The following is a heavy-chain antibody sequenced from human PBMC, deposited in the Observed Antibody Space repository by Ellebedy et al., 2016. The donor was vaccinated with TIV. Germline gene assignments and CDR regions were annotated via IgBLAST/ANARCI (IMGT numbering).Heavy chain of an antibody. D-gene: IGHD3-10*01. CDR1: GGSFSGYY. J-gene: IGHJ1*01. Sequence: SETLSLXXAVYGGSFSGYYWSWIRQPPGKGLEWIGEINHSGSTYYNPSLKSRVTISVDTSKNQFSLKLSSVTAADTAVYYCARDRPGSVQHWGQGTLVTVSS. CDR3: ARDRPGSVQH. CDR2: INHSGST. V-gene: IGHV4-34*01.